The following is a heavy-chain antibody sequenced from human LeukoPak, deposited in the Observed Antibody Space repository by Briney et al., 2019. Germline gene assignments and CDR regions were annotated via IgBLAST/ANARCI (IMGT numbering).Heavy chain of an antibody. CDR3: ARETYYDFWSGYLPYYYYYYMDV. V-gene: IGHV1-18*01. J-gene: IGHJ6*03. Sequence: ASVKVSCKASGYTFTSYGISWVRQAPGQGLEWMGWISAYNGNTNYAQKLQGRVTMTTDTSTSTAYMELRSLRSDDTAVYYCARETYYDFWSGYLPYYYYYYMDVWGKGTTVTVSS. CDR2: ISAYNGNT. D-gene: IGHD3-3*01. CDR1: GYTFTSYG.